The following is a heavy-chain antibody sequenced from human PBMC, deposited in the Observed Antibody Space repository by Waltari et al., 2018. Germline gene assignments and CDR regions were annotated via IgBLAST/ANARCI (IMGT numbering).Heavy chain of an antibody. V-gene: IGHV4-4*02. CDR2: IYHAGST. J-gene: IGHJ4*02. CDR3: ASRAVAGNNFDY. CDR1: VCSISLNNW. D-gene: IGHD6-19*01. Sequence: QVQLQESGTGLVKTLGTLSLTCAVSVCSISLNNWWSWVRQARGKGMDWIGEIYHAGSTNYNPALKSRVTISVDKSRNHFSLNLTSVTVADTALYYCASRAVAGNNFDYWGQGRLVTVSS.